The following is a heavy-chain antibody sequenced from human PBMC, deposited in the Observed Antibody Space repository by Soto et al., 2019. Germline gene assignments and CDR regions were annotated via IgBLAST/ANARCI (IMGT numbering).Heavy chain of an antibody. J-gene: IGHJ6*02. Sequence: GGSLRLSCAASGFTFSSYEMDWVRQAPGKGLQWVSYISSSGSTIYYADSVKGRFTISRDNAKNSLYLQMNSLRAEDTAVYYCVSQGVNNHYGMDVWGQGTTVTVYS. CDR3: VSQGVNNHYGMDV. CDR2: ISSSGSTI. V-gene: IGHV3-48*03. D-gene: IGHD2-21*01. CDR1: GFTFSSYE.